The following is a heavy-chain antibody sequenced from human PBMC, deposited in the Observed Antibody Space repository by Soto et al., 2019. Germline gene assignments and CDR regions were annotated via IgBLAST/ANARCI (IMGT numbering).Heavy chain of an antibody. Sequence: EVKLLESGGALVQPGGSLRLSCEASGFTFIDHDMSWVRQAPGKGLEWVSSITVGGAKKDYGKSVKGRFTISRDKSNDTLFLEQGSLRVEDTAIYYCTRMPGGGWQRFFDYGGQGTVVTVSS. CDR3: TRMPGGGWQRFFDY. CDR1: GFTFIDHD. D-gene: IGHD5-12*01. V-gene: IGHV3-23*01. CDR2: ITVGGAKK. J-gene: IGHJ4*02.